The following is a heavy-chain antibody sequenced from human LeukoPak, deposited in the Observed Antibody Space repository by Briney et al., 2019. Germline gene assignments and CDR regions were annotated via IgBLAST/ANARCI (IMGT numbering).Heavy chain of an antibody. D-gene: IGHD3-9*01. CDR1: GITFSDYG. J-gene: IGHJ3*02. V-gene: IGHV3-11*01. CDR2: ISSSGSTI. CDR3: ARSNYDMAFDI. Sequence: GGSLRLSCAASGITFSDYGMSWVRRAPGKGLEWVSYISSSGSTIYYADSVRDRFTISRDNAKNSLYLQMNSLRAEDTAVYYCARSNYDMAFDIWGQGTMVTVSS.